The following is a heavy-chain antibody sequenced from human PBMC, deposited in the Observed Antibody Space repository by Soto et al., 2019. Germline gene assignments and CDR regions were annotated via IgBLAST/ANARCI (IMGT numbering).Heavy chain of an antibody. D-gene: IGHD7-27*01. V-gene: IGHV3-33*01. CDR1: GFTFSSYG. CDR2: IWYDGSNK. Sequence: GESLKISCAASGFTFSSYGMHWVRQAPGKGLEWVAVIWYDGSNKYYADSVKGRFTISRDNSKNTLYLQMNSLRAEDTAVYYCACELNGASFEVGDAFDIWGQGTMVTVSS. CDR3: ACELNGASFEVGDAFDI. J-gene: IGHJ3*02.